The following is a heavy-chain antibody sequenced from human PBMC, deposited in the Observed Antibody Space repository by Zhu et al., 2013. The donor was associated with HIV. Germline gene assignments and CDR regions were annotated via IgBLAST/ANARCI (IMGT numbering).Heavy chain of an antibody. CDR3: ARSGYCSSSTCYRNYFYMDV. J-gene: IGHJ6*03. D-gene: IGHD2-2*02. Sequence: QVQLVQSGAEVKKTGSSVKVSCKASGGTFSTSGISWVRQAPGQGLEWMGWISAYNGNTNYAQKLQGRVTMTTDISTSTAYMELRSLRSDDTAVYYCARSGYCSSSTCYRNYFYMDVWGKGTTVTVSS. CDR2: ISAYNGNT. V-gene: IGHV1-18*01. CDR1: GGTFSTSG.